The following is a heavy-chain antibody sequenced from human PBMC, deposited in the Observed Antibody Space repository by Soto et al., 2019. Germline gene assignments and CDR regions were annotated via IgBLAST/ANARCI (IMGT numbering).Heavy chain of an antibody. J-gene: IGHJ5*02. CDR2: ISSSGSTI. V-gene: IGHV3-11*01. Sequence: QVQLVESGGGWVKPAGSLRLSCAASGFTFSAYYMSWIRQAPGKGLEGVSYISSSGSTIYYADSVKGRFTISRDNAKNSLYLQMNSLRAADTAVYYCARGKYYYGAGSKLNWFDPWGQGTLVTVSS. CDR3: ARGKYYYGAGSKLNWFDP. CDR1: GFTFSAYY. D-gene: IGHD3-10*01.